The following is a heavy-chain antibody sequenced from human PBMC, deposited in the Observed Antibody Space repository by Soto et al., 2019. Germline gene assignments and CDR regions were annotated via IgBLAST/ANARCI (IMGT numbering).Heavy chain of an antibody. V-gene: IGHV1-69*13. CDR1: GGTFSSYA. CDR2: IIPIFGTA. D-gene: IGHD3-10*01. CDR3: AKATYYYGSRRTPYIDYYCYGMDV. J-gene: IGHJ6*02. Sequence: GASVKVSCKASGGTFSSYAISWVRQAPGQGLEWMGGIIPIFGTANYAQKFQGRVTITADESTSTAYMELSSLRSEDTAVYYCAKATYYYGSRRTPYIDYYCYGMDVWGQGTTVTVSS.